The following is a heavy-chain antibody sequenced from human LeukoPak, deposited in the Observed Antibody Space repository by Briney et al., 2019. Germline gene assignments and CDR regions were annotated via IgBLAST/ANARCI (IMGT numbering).Heavy chain of an antibody. CDR1: GYTFTSYA. D-gene: IGHD2-15*01. J-gene: IGHJ3*02. CDR2: ISLYNPKT. CDR3: ARVGSFAFDI. V-gene: IGHV1-18*01. Sequence: ASVKVSCKASGYTFTSYAISWVRQAPGQGLDWMGWISLYNPKTSYAQKFQGRVTMTTDTSTSTAYMELRSLRSDDTAVYYCARVGSFAFDIWGQGTMVTVSS.